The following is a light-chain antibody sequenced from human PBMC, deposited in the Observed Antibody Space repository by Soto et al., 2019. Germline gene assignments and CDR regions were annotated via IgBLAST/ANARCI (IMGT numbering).Light chain of an antibody. V-gene: IGKV3-20*01. Sequence: EIVLTQSPGTLSLSPGERATLSCRASQSVNNNYLAWYQQKPGQAPRVLIYGASSRATGSPDRFSGSGSGTDFTLTISRLEPEDFAVYYCQQYGSSQYTFGQGTKLEIK. CDR1: QSVNNNY. CDR3: QQYGSSQYT. J-gene: IGKJ2*01. CDR2: GAS.